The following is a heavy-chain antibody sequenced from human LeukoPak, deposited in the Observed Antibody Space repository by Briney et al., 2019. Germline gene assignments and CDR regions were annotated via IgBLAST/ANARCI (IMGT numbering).Heavy chain of an antibody. V-gene: IGHV1-69*04. J-gene: IGHJ4*02. D-gene: IGHD2-2*01. CDR1: GYTFTSYA. Sequence: ASVKVSCKASGYTFTSYAISRVRQAPGQGLEWMGRIIPILGIANYAQKFQGRVTITADKSTSTAYMELSSLRSEDTAVYYCAREVGGVDYWGQGTLVTVSS. CDR2: IIPILGIA. CDR3: AREVGGVDY.